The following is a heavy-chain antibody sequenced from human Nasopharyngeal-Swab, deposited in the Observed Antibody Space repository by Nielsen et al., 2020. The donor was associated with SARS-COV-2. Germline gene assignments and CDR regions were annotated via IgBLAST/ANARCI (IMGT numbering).Heavy chain of an antibody. V-gene: IGHV3-21*01. Sequence: GGSLRLSCAASGFTFSSYSMNWVRQAPGKGLEWVSSISSSSSYIYYADSVKGRFTISRDNAKNSLYLQMNSLRAEDTAVYYCASGPLGAGRHDYYYYYGVDVWGQGTTVTVSS. CDR1: GFTFSSYS. CDR3: ASGPLGAGRHDYYYYYGVDV. J-gene: IGHJ6*02. D-gene: IGHD3-3*01. CDR2: ISSSSSYI.